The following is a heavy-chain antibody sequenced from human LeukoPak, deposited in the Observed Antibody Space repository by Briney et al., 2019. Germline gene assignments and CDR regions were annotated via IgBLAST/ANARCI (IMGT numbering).Heavy chain of an antibody. V-gene: IGHV1-2*04. CDR3: ARAYSSGSLDY. CDR2: INPNSGGT. Sequence: ASVKVSCKTSGYTFTGYYMHWVRQAPGQGLEWMGWINPNSGGTNYAQKFQGWVTMTRDTSISTAYMELSRLRSDDTAVYYCARAYSSGSLDYWGQGTLVTVSS. J-gene: IGHJ4*02. D-gene: IGHD6-19*01. CDR1: GYTFTGYY.